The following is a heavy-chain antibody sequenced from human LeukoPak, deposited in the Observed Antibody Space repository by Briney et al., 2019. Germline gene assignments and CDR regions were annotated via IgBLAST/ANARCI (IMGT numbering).Heavy chain of an antibody. V-gene: IGHV3-23*01. Sequence: GGSLRISCAASGFTFSNYAMSWVRQAPGKGLEWVSAISGSGGTTYYADSVKGRFTISRDNSKNTLYLQMNSLRAEDTAVYYCAKARSYYYYYGMDVWGQGTTVTVSS. CDR3: AKARSYYYYYGMDV. J-gene: IGHJ6*02. CDR1: GFTFSNYA. CDR2: ISGSGGTT.